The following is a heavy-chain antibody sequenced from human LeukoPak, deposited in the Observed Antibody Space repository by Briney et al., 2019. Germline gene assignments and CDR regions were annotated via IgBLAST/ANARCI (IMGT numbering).Heavy chain of an antibody. Sequence: SLRLSCTASGFTFTDYDMHWVRQAPGKGLEWVACINWNSGSIDYAVSVKGRFTISRDNANSSLYLQMNSLRAEDMAFYYCARYSKRNTTIVIDYWGQGTLVTVSS. D-gene: IGHD3-16*02. CDR3: ARYSKRNTTIVIDY. CDR1: GFTFTDYD. V-gene: IGHV3-9*03. CDR2: INWNSGSI. J-gene: IGHJ4*02.